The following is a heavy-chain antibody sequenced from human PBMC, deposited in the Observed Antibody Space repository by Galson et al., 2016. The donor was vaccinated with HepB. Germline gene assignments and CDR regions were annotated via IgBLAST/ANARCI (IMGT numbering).Heavy chain of an antibody. Sequence: SLRLPCAASGFTFSSYAMHWVRQAPGKGLEWVAVISYDGSNKYFAASVKGRFTISRDNSKNTLYLQMNSLRAEDTAVYYCAKDALFYGSGNYVHYWGQGTLVTVSS. V-gene: IGHV3-30*04. CDR2: ISYDGSNK. D-gene: IGHD3-10*01. J-gene: IGHJ4*02. CDR1: GFTFSSYA. CDR3: AKDALFYGSGNYVHY.